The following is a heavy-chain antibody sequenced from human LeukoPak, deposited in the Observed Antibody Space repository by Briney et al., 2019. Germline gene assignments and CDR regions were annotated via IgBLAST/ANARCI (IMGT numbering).Heavy chain of an antibody. V-gene: IGHV4-30-4*01. J-gene: IGHJ4*02. CDR3: ARTLYSSSSLFGY. Sequence: PSETLSLTCTVSGGSISSGDYYWSWIRQPPGKGLEWIGYIYYSGSTYYNPSLKSRVTISVDTSKNQFSLKLSSVTAAATAVYYCARTLYSSSSLFGYWGQGTLVTVSS. D-gene: IGHD6-6*01. CDR2: IYYSGST. CDR1: GGSISSGDYY.